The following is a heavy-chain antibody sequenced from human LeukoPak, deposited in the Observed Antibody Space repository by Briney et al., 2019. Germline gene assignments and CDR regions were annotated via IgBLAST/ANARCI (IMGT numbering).Heavy chain of an antibody. CDR3: ARGPPNWGYDY. D-gene: IGHD7-27*01. CDR1: GGTFSSYA. J-gene: IGHJ4*02. CDR2: MSPNSGDT. Sequence: WASVKVSCKASGGTFSSYAISWVRQAPGQRPEWMGWMSPNSGDTGYAQKFQDRVTMTRNTSISTAYMELSSLRSDDTAVYYCARGPPNWGYDYWGPGTLVTVSS. V-gene: IGHV1-8*02.